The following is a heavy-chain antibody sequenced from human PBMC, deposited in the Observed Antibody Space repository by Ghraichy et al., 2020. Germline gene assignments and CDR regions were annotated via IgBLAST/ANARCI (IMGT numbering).Heavy chain of an antibody. CDR2: ISGSGGST. CDR3: AKDGFYDFWSGYYTGAPGDSFVI. D-gene: IGHD3-3*01. J-gene: IGHJ3*02. V-gene: IGHV3-23*01. CDR1: GFTFSSYA. Sequence: GGSLRLSCAASGFTFSSYAMSWVRQAPGKGLEWVSAISGSGGSTYYADSVKGRFTISRDNSKNTLYLQMNSLRAEDTAVYYCAKDGFYDFWSGYYTGAPGDSFVIWGQGTMVTVSS.